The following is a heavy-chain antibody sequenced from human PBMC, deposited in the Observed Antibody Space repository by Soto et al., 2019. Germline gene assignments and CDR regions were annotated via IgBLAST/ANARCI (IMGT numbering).Heavy chain of an antibody. CDR3: ARATYDFWSGYRLYDGMDV. V-gene: IGHV4-4*02. J-gene: IGHJ6*02. CDR2: IYHSGIT. CDR1: GGSISSSNW. D-gene: IGHD3-3*01. Sequence: SETLSLTCAVSGGSISSSNWWSWVRQPPGKGLEWIGEIYHSGITNYNPSLKSRVTISVDKSKNQFSLKLSSVTAADTAVYYCARATYDFWSGYRLYDGMDVWGQGTTVT.